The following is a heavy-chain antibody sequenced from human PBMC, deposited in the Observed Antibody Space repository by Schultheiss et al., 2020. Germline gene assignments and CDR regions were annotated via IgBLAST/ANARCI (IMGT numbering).Heavy chain of an antibody. CDR2: TRNKANSYTT. CDR3: ARMEGTMIVIY. CDR1: GFTFSDHY. J-gene: IGHJ4*02. V-gene: IGHV3-72*01. Sequence: GESLKIACAASGFTFSDHYMDWVRQAPGKGLEWVARTRNKANSYTTEYAASVKGRFTISRDNAKNSLYLQMNSLRAEDTAVYYCARMEGTMIVIYWGQGTLVTGYS. D-gene: IGHD3-22*01.